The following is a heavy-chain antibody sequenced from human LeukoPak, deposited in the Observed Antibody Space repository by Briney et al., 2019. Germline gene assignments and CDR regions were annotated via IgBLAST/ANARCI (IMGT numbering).Heavy chain of an antibody. Sequence: GGSLRLSCAASRFTLSSYAMHWVRQAPGKGLEWVAVISYDGDIKYYTDSVKGRSTISRDNSRNTLYLQMSSLRAEDTAVYYCARAEASDAVCMDVWGQGTTVIVSS. V-gene: IGHV3-30*04. J-gene: IGHJ6*02. CDR1: RFTLSSYA. CDR3: ARAEASDAVCMDV. D-gene: IGHD6-19*01. CDR2: ISYDGDIK.